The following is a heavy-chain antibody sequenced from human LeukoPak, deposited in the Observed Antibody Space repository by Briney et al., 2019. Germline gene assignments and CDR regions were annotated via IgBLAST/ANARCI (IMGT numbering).Heavy chain of an antibody. D-gene: IGHD2-2*01. CDR1: GGSFSGYY. CDR3: ARGHRYCSSTSCLLGRDY. Sequence: SETLSLTCAVYGGSFSGYYWSWIRQPPGKGLEWIGEINHSGSTSYNPSLKSRVTISVDTSKNQFSLKLSSATAADTAVYYCARGHRYCSSTSCLLGRDYWGQGTLVTVSS. J-gene: IGHJ4*02. V-gene: IGHV4-34*01. CDR2: INHSGST.